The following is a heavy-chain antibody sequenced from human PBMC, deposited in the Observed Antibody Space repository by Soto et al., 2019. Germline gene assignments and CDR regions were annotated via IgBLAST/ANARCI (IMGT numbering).Heavy chain of an antibody. Sequence: QVQLVQSGAEVKKPGASVKVSCKASGYTFTCYAMHWVRQAPGQRLEWMGWINAGNGNTKYSQKFQGRVTITRDTSASTAYMELSSLRSEDTAVYYCARGRDDYYGSGKGNWFDPWGQGTLVTVSS. V-gene: IGHV1-3*01. D-gene: IGHD3-10*01. CDR3: ARGRDDYYGSGKGNWFDP. CDR1: GYTFTCYA. J-gene: IGHJ5*02. CDR2: INAGNGNT.